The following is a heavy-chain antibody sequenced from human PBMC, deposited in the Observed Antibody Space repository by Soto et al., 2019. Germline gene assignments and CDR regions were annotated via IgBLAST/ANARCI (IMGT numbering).Heavy chain of an antibody. Sequence: SETLSLTCTVSGGSVSSGSYYWSWIRQPPGKGLEWIGYIYYSGSTNYNPSLKSRVTISVDTSKNQFSLKLSSVTAADTAVYYCARDTGSSGWYYYYYGMDVWGQGTTVTVSS. J-gene: IGHJ6*02. D-gene: IGHD6-19*01. CDR3: ARDTGSSGWYYYYYGMDV. CDR2: IYYSGST. CDR1: GGSVSSGSYY. V-gene: IGHV4-61*01.